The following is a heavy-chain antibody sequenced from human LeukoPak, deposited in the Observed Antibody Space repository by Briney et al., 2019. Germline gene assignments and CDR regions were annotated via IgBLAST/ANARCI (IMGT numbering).Heavy chain of an antibody. CDR3: AKVGGNSHYYYYMEV. Sequence: GGSLRLSCAASGFTFDDYAMHWVRQAPGKGLEWVSLINWDGTYTYYADSVKGRFTVSRDNSKNSLYLQMNSLRAEDTALYYCAKVGGNSHYYYYMEVWGKGTTVTVSS. D-gene: IGHD4-23*01. CDR2: INWDGTYT. V-gene: IGHV3-43D*03. J-gene: IGHJ6*03. CDR1: GFTFDDYA.